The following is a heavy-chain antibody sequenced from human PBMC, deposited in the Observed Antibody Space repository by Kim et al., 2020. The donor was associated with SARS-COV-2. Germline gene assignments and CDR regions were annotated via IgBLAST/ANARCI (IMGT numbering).Heavy chain of an antibody. V-gene: IGHV3-30-3*01. J-gene: IGHJ4*02. CDR2: ISYDGSNK. Sequence: GGSLRLSCAASGFTFSSYAMHWVRQAPGKGLEWVAVISYDGSNKYYADSVKGRFTISRDNSKNTLYLQMNSLRAEDTAVYYCAREGVVVAVAYSAYYFDYWGQGTLVTVSS. D-gene: IGHD2-15*01. CDR3: AREGVVVAVAYSAYYFDY. CDR1: GFTFSSYA.